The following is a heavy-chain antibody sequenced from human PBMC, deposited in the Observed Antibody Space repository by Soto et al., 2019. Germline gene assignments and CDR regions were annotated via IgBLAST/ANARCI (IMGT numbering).Heavy chain of an antibody. CDR3: ASWLEREHAYDI. Sequence: DVQLVASGGGLIQPGGSLRLSCAALGLTVRGKKYITWVRQAPGKGLEWVSALYDVDGTYYADSATGRFTISRDNSNNIIYLQMNSLGPDDTAVYYCASWLEREHAYDIWGLGTMVTVSS. J-gene: IGHJ3*02. CDR2: LYDVDGT. V-gene: IGHV3-53*01. CDR1: GLTVRGKKY. D-gene: IGHD1-1*01.